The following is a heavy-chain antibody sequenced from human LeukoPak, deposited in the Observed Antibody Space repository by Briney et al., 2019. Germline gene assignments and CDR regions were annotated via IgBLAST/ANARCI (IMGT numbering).Heavy chain of an antibody. V-gene: IGHV1-2*02. Sequence: ASVKVSCEASGYTFTGYYMHWVRQAPGRGLEWMGWINPNSGGTNYAQKFQGRVTMTRDTSISTAYMELSRLRSDDTAVYYCARDWNCGGDCYSTWGQGTLVTVSS. CDR1: GYTFTGYY. J-gene: IGHJ4*02. CDR3: ARDWNCGGDCYST. D-gene: IGHD2-21*02. CDR2: INPNSGGT.